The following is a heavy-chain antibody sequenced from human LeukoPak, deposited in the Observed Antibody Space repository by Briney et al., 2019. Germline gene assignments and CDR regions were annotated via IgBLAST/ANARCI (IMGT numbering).Heavy chain of an antibody. J-gene: IGHJ3*02. Sequence: GGSLRLSCAASGFTFSSYPMHWVRQAPGKGLEWVAVISYDGGNKYYADSVKDRFTISRDTSKTILYLQMNSLRAEDTAVYFCARERSDAFDIWGQGTMVTVSS. CDR1: GFTFSSYP. CDR3: ARERSDAFDI. V-gene: IGHV3-30-3*01. CDR2: ISYDGGNK. D-gene: IGHD4-17*01.